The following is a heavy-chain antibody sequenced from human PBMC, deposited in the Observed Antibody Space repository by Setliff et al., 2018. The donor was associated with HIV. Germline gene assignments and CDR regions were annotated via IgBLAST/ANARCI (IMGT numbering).Heavy chain of an antibody. V-gene: IGHV4-61*05. D-gene: IGHD5-12*01. J-gene: IGHJ4*02. CDR1: AGSIRSSTYY. CDR3: ARQVSIPGVAITPVDY. CDR2: VFYTGFA. Sequence: LSLTCTVSAGSIRSSTYYWAWIRQPPGKGLEWMGYVFYTGFAAYNPSLKSRLTISVDTSKSQFSLRLTSVTAADTAIYYCARQVSIPGVAITPVDYWGQGALVTVSS.